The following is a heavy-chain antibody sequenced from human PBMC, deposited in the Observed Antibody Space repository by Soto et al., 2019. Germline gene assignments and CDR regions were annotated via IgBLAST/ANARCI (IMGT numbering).Heavy chain of an antibody. J-gene: IGHJ4*02. Sequence: GGSLRLSCAASGFTFSSYAMSWVRQAPGKGLEWVSAISFSGGSTYYADSVKGRFTISRDNSKNTLYLQVNSLRAEDTAVYYCAKDHGRTTPKTTDYWDQGTLVTVSS. D-gene: IGHD1-7*01. CDR2: ISFSGGST. CDR3: AKDHGRTTPKTTDY. CDR1: GFTFSSYA. V-gene: IGHV3-23*01.